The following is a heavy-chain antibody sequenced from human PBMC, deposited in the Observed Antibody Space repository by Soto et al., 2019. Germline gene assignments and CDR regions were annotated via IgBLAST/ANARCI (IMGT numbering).Heavy chain of an antibody. J-gene: IGHJ5*02. CDR2: IYYSGST. CDR3: ASDHGSGSYYLPAGFDP. Sequence: SETLSLTCTVSGGSISSGDYYWSWIRQPPGKGLEWIGYIYYSGSTYYNPSLKSRVTISVDTSKNQFSLKLSSVTAADTAVYYCASDHGSGSYYLPAGFDPWGQGTLVTVSS. D-gene: IGHD3-10*01. CDR1: GGSISSGDYY. V-gene: IGHV4-30-4*01.